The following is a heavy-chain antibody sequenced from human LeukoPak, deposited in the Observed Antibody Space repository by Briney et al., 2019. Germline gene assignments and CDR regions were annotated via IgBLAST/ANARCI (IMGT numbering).Heavy chain of an antibody. D-gene: IGHD3-9*01. J-gene: IGHJ4*02. CDR3: FTYYDILTGYYHFDY. CDR2: ISYDGSNK. Sequence: PGGSLRLSCAASGFTFSSYAMHWVRQAPGKGLEWVAVISYDGSNKYYADSVKGRFTISRDNSKNTLYLQMNSLRAEDTAVYYCFTYYDILTGYYHFDYWGQGTLVTVFS. V-gene: IGHV3-30*04. CDR1: GFTFSSYA.